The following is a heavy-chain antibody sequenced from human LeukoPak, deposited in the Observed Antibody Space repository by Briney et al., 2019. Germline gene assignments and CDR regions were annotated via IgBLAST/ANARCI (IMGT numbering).Heavy chain of an antibody. CDR2: ISYDGSNK. J-gene: IGHJ4*02. CDR3: ANIGLLSYSNYAYDY. D-gene: IGHD4-11*01. Sequence: PGGSLRLSCAASGFTFSSYAMHWVRQAPGKGLEWVAVISYDGSNKYYADSVKGRFTISRDNSKNTLYLQMNSLRAEDTAVYYCANIGLLSYSNYAYDYWGQGTLVTVSS. CDR1: GFTFSSYA. V-gene: IGHV3-30-3*01.